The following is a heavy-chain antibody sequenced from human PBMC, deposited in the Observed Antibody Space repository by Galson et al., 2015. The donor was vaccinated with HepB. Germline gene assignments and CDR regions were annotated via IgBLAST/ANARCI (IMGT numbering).Heavy chain of an antibody. Sequence: SVKVSCKASGYTFTNDGISWVRQAPGQGLEWMGWINAYNGDTNYARKLQGRVTMTTDSSTSTAYMELRSLRSDDTAVYYCARVGAAAIYYYYAMDVWGQGTTVTVSS. CDR2: INAYNGDT. D-gene: IGHD6-13*01. J-gene: IGHJ6*02. CDR3: ARVGAAAIYYYYAMDV. CDR1: GYTFTNDG. V-gene: IGHV1-18*01.